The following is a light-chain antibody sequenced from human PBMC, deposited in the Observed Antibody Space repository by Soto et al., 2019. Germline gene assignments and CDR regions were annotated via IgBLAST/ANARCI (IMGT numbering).Light chain of an antibody. V-gene: IGKV3D-20*01. Sequence: EVVLTQSPASLSLSPGERATLSCGASQIVSSNYLAWYQQKPGLAPRLLIYDASTRATGVPDRLRGSGSGTDFTLTINGLEPEDSAVYYCQQYGDSPRGTFGGGTKVEIK. CDR1: QIVSSNY. CDR2: DAS. CDR3: QQYGDSPRGT. J-gene: IGKJ4*01.